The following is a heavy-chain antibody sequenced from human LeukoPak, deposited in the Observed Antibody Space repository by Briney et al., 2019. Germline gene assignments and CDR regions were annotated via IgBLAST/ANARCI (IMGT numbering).Heavy chain of an antibody. CDR2: IYYSGST. Sequence: PSETLSLTCTVSGGSISSYYWSWIRQPPGKGLEWIGYIYYSGSTNYNPSLKSRVTISVDTSKNQFSLKLSSVTAADTAVYYCARADDSSGYEDAFDIWGQGTVVTVSS. D-gene: IGHD3-22*01. J-gene: IGHJ3*02. CDR1: GGSISSYY. V-gene: IGHV4-59*01. CDR3: ARADDSSGYEDAFDI.